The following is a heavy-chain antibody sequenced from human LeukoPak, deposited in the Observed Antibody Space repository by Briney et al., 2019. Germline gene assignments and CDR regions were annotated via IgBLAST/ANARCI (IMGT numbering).Heavy chain of an antibody. CDR2: INHSGST. D-gene: IGHD2-8*01. V-gene: IGHV4-34*01. Sequence: KSSETLSLTCAVYGGSFSGYYWSWIRQPPGKGLEWIGEINHSGSTNYNPSLKSRVTISVDTSKNQFSLKLSSVTAADTAVYYCARGRIVLMVYATRGNWFDPWGQGTLVTLSS. CDR1: GGSFSGYY. CDR3: ARGRIVLMVYATRGNWFDP. J-gene: IGHJ5*02.